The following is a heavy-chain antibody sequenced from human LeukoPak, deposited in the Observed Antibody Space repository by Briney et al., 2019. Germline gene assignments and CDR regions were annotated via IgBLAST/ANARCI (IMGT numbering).Heavy chain of an antibody. J-gene: IGHJ5*02. CDR3: ARDLDSSGYFNWFDP. D-gene: IGHD3-22*01. CDR2: MNPNSGNT. V-gene: IGHV1-8*03. CDR1: GYTFTSYD. Sequence: ASVKVSCKASGYTFTSYDINWVRQATGQGLEWMGWMNPNSGNTGYAQKFQGRVTITRNTSISTAYMELSSLRSEDTAVYYCARDLDSSGYFNWFDPWGQGTLVTVSS.